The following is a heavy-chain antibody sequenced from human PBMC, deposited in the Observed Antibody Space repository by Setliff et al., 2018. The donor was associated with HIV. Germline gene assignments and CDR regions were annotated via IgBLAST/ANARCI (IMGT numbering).Heavy chain of an antibody. D-gene: IGHD2-21*01. Sequence: GGSLKLSCAASGFTFSSYWMHWVRQAPGKGLVWVSRINSDGSSTSYADSVKGRFTISRDNSKNTLFLQMNSLRPEDTAIYYCAKHECCGGCYYYMDVWGKGTTVTVSS. J-gene: IGHJ6*03. CDR3: AKHECCGGCYYYMDV. CDR2: INSDGSST. CDR1: GFTFSSYW. V-gene: IGHV3-74*01.